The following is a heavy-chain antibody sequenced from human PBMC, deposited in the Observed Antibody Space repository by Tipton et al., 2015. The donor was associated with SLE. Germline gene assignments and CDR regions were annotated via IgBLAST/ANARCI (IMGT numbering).Heavy chain of an antibody. CDR2: ISWNSYSI. D-gene: IGHD6-13*01. Sequence: QLVQSGGGVVQPGRSLRLSCAASGFTFSSYGMHWVRQAPGKGLEWVSGISWNSYSIAYADSVKGRFTISRDNAKNSLYLQMNSLRLEDTAFYYCAKAAGAAAANAEYFQHWGQGTLVTVSS. J-gene: IGHJ1*01. V-gene: IGHV3-9*01. CDR1: GFTFSSYG. CDR3: AKAAGAAAANAEYFQH.